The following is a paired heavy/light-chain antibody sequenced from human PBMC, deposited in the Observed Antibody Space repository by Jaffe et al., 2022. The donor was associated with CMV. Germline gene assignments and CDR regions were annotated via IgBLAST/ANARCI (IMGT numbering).Light chain of an antibody. Sequence: QSVLTQPPSVSAAPGQKVTISCSGSSSNIGINYVSWYQQLPGTAPKLLIYENNKRPSGVPDRFSGSKSGTSATLGITGLQTGDEADYYCGTWDTSLSAWVFGGGTQLTVL. J-gene: IGLJ3*02. CDR2: ENN. CDR1: SSNIGINY. V-gene: IGLV1-51*02. CDR3: GTWDTSLSAWV.
Heavy chain of an antibody. CDR3: ARHENPYSSGYYNNYYYGMDV. Sequence: QLQLQESGPGLVKASETLFLTCSVSGGSISSSTYYWGWIRQPPGKGLEWIGSIHYSGSTSFNQSLKSRVTISVDTSKNQFSLNLSSVTAADTAVYYCARHENPYSSGYYNNYYYGMDVWGQGTTVTVSS. J-gene: IGHJ6*02. D-gene: IGHD6-19*01. V-gene: IGHV4-39*01. CDR2: IHYSGST. CDR1: GGSISSSTYY.